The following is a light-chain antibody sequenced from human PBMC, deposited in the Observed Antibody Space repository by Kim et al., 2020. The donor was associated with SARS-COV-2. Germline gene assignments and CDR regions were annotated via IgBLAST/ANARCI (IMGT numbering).Light chain of an antibody. Sequence: PGKTASIPCGGTDIGRKRVHWYQQRPGQAPVLVIYYDSDRPSGIPERFSGSHSGNTATLTISRVEAGDEADYFCQVWDSSSDPRGVFGGGTQLTVL. CDR2: YDS. V-gene: IGLV3-21*04. CDR1: DIGRKR. CDR3: QVWDSSSDPRGV. J-gene: IGLJ3*02.